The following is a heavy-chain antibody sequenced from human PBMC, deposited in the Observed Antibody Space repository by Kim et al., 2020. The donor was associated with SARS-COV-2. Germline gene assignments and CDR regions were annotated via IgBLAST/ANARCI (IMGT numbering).Heavy chain of an antibody. Sequence: SETLSLTCTVSGGSISSGGYYWSWIRQHPGKGLEWIGYIYYSGSTYYNPSLKSRVTISVDTSKNQFSLKLSSVSAADTAVYYCARSATGFYDSSGYYPAEYFQHWGQGTLVTVSS. CDR3: ARSATGFYDSSGYYPAEYFQH. V-gene: IGHV4-31*03. CDR1: GGSISSGGYY. CDR2: IYYSGST. J-gene: IGHJ1*01. D-gene: IGHD3-22*01.